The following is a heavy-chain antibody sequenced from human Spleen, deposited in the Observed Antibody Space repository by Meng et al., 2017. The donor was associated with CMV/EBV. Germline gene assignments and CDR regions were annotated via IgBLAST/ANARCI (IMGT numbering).Heavy chain of an antibody. CDR3: ARAGSGSEFDY. J-gene: IGHJ4*02. Sequence: CGVSGGSINSTHWWSWVRQPPGKGLEWIGEIYHSGNSNYNASLASRVTISVDKSKNQFSLKLNSVTAADTAVYYCARAGSGSEFDYWGQGTLVTVSS. CDR2: IYHSGNS. V-gene: IGHV4-4*02. D-gene: IGHD3-10*01. CDR1: GGSINSTHW.